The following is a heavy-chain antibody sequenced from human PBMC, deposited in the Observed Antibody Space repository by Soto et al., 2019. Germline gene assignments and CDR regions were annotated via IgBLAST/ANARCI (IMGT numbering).Heavy chain of an antibody. D-gene: IGHD5-18*01. CDR1: GFTFSSYG. Sequence: GGSLRLSCAASGFTFSSYGMHWVRQAPDKGLEWVALISYDGTNKYYADSVKGRFTISRDNFKNTLYLQMNSLRAEDTAVYYCAKERFGHLWLEDYGMDVWGQGTTVTVSS. V-gene: IGHV3-30*18. CDR3: AKERFGHLWLEDYGMDV. CDR2: ISYDGTNK. J-gene: IGHJ6*02.